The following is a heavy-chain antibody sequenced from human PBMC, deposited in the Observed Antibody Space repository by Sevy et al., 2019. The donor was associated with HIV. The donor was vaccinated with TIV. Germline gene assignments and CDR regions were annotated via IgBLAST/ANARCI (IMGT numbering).Heavy chain of an antibody. CDR1: GYSFTVYY. CDR3: ASSITIFGVAPVGI. J-gene: IGHJ3*02. Sequence: ASVKVSCKASGYSFTVYYMHWVRQAPGQGLEWMGWIKPNSGGTHYVQRFQGRVTMTTDTSISTAYMELSRLRSDETAIYYCASSITIFGVAPVGIWGQGTTVTVSS. V-gene: IGHV1-2*02. D-gene: IGHD3-3*01. CDR2: IKPNSGGT.